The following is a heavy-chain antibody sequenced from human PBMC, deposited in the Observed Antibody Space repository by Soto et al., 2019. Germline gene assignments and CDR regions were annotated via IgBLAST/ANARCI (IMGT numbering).Heavy chain of an antibody. CDR3: TTSVTGTPRAIDY. CDR1: GLPFAKVW. V-gene: IGHV3-15*01. CDR2: IKSQTDGGRI. J-gene: IGHJ4*02. D-gene: IGHD1-7*01. Sequence: EVQVVESGGGLVKPGGSLRPSCEVSGLPFAKVWMSWIRQAPGKGLEWVGRIKSQTDGGRIDYAAPVKGRFTIPRDDSKNPLYLQMNSLKTEDTAVYYCTTSVTGTPRAIDYWGQGNLVTVSS.